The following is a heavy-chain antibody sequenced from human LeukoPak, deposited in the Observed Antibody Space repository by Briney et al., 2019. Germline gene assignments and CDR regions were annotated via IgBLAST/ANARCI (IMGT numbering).Heavy chain of an antibody. J-gene: IGHJ4*02. CDR3: ARVAGSGSHGRFDY. CDR2: IIPIFGTA. D-gene: IGHD1-26*01. Sequence: SVNVSCKASGGTFSSYAISWVRQAPGQGLEWMGGIIPIFGTANYAQKFQGRVTITADESTSTAYMELSSLRSEDTAVYYCARVAGSGSHGRFDYWGQGTLVTVSS. CDR1: GGTFSSYA. V-gene: IGHV1-69*13.